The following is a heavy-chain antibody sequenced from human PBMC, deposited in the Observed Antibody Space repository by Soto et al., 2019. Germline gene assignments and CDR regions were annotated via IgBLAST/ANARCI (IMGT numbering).Heavy chain of an antibody. V-gene: IGHV3-23*01. J-gene: IGHJ4*02. CDR2: ISNTGGGT. Sequence: GGSLRLSCAGSVFTFNNYAMNWVRQAPGMGLEWVATISNTGGGTYYADSVKGRFTISRDNSKNTLYLQMSSLRVEDTAVYYCAKDRLAGNFDYWGQGTQVTVSS. CDR1: VFTFNNYA. CDR3: AKDRLAGNFDY.